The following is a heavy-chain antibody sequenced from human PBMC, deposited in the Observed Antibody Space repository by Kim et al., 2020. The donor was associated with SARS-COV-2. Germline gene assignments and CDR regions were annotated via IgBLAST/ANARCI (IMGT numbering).Heavy chain of an antibody. J-gene: IGHJ6*02. V-gene: IGHV1-2*02. CDR1: GYTFTGYY. D-gene: IGHD6-19*01. CDR2: INPNSGGT. CDR3: AREKQWLVYYYYYGMDV. Sequence: ASVKVSCKASGYTFTGYYMHWVRQAPGQGLEWMGWINPNSGGTNYAQKFQGRVTMTRDTSISTAYMELSRLRSDDTAVYYCAREKQWLVYYYYYGMDVWGQGTTVTVSS.